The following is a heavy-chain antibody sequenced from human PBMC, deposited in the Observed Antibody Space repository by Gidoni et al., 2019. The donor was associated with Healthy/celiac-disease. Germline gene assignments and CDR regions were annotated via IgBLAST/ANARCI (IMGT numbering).Heavy chain of an antibody. CDR1: GGSCSGYY. CDR3: ARESRVGGVVYT. V-gene: IGHV4-34*01. CDR2: INHSGST. D-gene: IGHD1-26*01. J-gene: IGHJ5*02. Sequence: QVQLQQWGAGLLKPSETLSLMCAVDGGSCSGYYGCWIRQPPGKGLEWIGEINHSGSTNYNPSLKRRVTISVDTSKNQFSLKLSSVTAADTAVYYCARESRVGGVVYTWGQGTLVTVSS.